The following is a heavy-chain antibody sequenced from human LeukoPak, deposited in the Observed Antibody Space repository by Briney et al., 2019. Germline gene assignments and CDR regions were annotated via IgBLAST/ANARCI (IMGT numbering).Heavy chain of an antibody. Sequence: SETLSLTCTVSGSISGYYWSWIRQPPGKGLEWIGYIYTSGSTNYKPSLESRVTISVDTSKNQFSLDLSSVTAADTAVYYCARQKCTSASCLTKNAFDIWGQGTMVTVSS. CDR3: ARQKCTSASCLTKNAFDI. CDR2: IYTSGST. V-gene: IGHV4-4*09. D-gene: IGHD2-2*01. J-gene: IGHJ3*02. CDR1: GSISGYY.